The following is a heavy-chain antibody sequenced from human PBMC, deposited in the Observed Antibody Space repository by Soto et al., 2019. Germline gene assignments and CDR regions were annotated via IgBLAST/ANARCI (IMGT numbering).Heavy chain of an antibody. D-gene: IGHD4-4*01. J-gene: IGHJ4*02. CDR2: ISTYNGNT. CDR1: GYPFTSYG. Sequence: GSVKGFCKTSGYPFTSYGIGLVRQAPGQGLEWMGWISTYNGNTNYVQKFQGRVTMTTDTSTTTAYMEVRSLRSYDTAVYYCATLNYPSGLHYWGQGTLVTVSS. CDR3: ATLNYPSGLHY. V-gene: IGHV1-18*01.